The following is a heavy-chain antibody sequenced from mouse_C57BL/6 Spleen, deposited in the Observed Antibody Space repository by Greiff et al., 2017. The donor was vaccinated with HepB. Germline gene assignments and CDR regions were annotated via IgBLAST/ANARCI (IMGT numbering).Heavy chain of an antibody. J-gene: IGHJ2*01. D-gene: IGHD1-1*01. CDR1: GFNIKDDY. CDR2: IDPENGDT. V-gene: IGHV14-4*01. CDR3: TTGTTVERGY. Sequence: EVQLQQSGAELVRPGASVKLSCTASGFNIKDDYMHWVKQRPEQGLEWIGWIDPENGDTEYASKFQGKATITADTSSNTAYLQLSSLTSEDTAVYYCTTGTTVERGYWGQGTTLTVSS.